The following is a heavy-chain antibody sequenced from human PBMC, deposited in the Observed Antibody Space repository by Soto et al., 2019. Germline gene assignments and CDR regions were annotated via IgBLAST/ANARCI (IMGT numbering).Heavy chain of an antibody. D-gene: IGHD1-26*01. CDR2: IYYSGST. CDR1: GGSISSCCYY. CDR3: ARTKDRGRHGMDV. Sequence: PAETLSLTFTVSGGSISSCCYYWSWIRQHPGKGLEWIGYIYYSGSTYYNPSLKSRVTISVDTSKNQFSLKLSSVTAADTAVYYCARTKDRGRHGMDVWGQGTTVTVSS. J-gene: IGHJ6*02. V-gene: IGHV4-31*03.